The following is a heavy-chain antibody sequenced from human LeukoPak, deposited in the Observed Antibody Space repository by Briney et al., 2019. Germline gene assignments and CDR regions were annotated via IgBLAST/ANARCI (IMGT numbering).Heavy chain of an antibody. CDR1: GGSFSGYY. Sequence: SETLSLTCAVYGGSFSGYYWSWIRQPPGKGPEWIGEINHSGSTNYNPSLKSRVTISVDTSKNQFSLKLSSVTAADTAVYYCARANYDSSAFDYWGQGTLVTVSS. D-gene: IGHD3-22*01. CDR3: ARANYDSSAFDY. CDR2: INHSGST. V-gene: IGHV4-34*01. J-gene: IGHJ4*02.